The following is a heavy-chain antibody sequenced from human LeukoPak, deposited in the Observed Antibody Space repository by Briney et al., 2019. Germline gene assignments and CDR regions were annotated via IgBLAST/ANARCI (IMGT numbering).Heavy chain of an antibody. Sequence: GGSLRLSCAASGFTFSSYAMHWVRQAPGKGLEWVAVISYDGSNRYYADSVKGRFTISRDNPKNTLYLQMNSLRAEDTAVYYCAKDQDLAIAAAGGFDYWGQGTLVTVSS. CDR1: GFTFSSYA. V-gene: IGHV3-30*07. J-gene: IGHJ4*02. CDR2: ISYDGSNR. CDR3: AKDQDLAIAAAGGFDY. D-gene: IGHD6-13*01.